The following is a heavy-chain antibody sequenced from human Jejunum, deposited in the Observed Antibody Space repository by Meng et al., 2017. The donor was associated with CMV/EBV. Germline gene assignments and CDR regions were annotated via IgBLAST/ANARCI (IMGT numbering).Heavy chain of an antibody. CDR3: AERGGGH. Sequence: SGHVFASPSQTLSFSCMVSGVSTSTHYWSWIRQSPGKGLEWIGSIHSAARADYSPSLKSRVTISIDTSDSQLSLMLSSVTAADTAMYYCAERGGGHWGQGILVTVSS. CDR1: GVSTSTHY. V-gene: IGHV4-59*11. D-gene: IGHD3-10*01. CDR2: IHSAARA. J-gene: IGHJ4*02.